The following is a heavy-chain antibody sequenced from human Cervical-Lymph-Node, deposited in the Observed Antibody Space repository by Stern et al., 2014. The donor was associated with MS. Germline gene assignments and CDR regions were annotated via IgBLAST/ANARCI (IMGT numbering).Heavy chain of an antibody. CDR2: NFLNDEK. Sequence: ESGPVLVKPTETLTLTCTVSGFSLSNARMGVSWIRQPPGKALEWLANNFLNDEKNPLKFLQSRLTISKDTSKSQVVLTMTNMDPVDTASYYCARTRGYSNGYYFYGMDVWGQGTTVTVSS. V-gene: IGHV2-26*01. J-gene: IGHJ6*02. D-gene: IGHD5-18*01. CDR3: ARTRGYSNGYYFYGMDV. CDR1: GFSLSNARMG.